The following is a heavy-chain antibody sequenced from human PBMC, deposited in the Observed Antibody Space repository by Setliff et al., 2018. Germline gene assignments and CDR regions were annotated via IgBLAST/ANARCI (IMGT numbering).Heavy chain of an antibody. CDR3: VRDGLTMIVFDAFDV. J-gene: IGHJ3*01. CDR1: GYSFTSFS. D-gene: IGHD3-22*01. Sequence: GASVKVSCKASGYSFTSFSITWVRQAPGQGLEWVGRIIPVFATLNYAEKFHGRVTITADESTSTAYLELSGLTSEDTAVYYCVRDGLTMIVFDAFDVWGQGTMVTVSS. CDR2: IIPVFATL. V-gene: IGHV1-69*13.